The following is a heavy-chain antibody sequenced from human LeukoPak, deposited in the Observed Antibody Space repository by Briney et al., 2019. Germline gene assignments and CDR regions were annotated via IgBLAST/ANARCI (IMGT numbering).Heavy chain of an antibody. Sequence: AETLSLTCTGSGDSIINYYWSWIRQAPGEGVEGSGYIYYSESTNYNPSLKSRVPISVDTSNTQFSLKLRSVTAADTAVYYCARPRGSGSPYFDYWGQGTLVTVSS. D-gene: IGHD3-10*01. CDR3: ARPRGSGSPYFDY. CDR1: GDSIINYY. V-gene: IGHV4-59*08. J-gene: IGHJ4*02. CDR2: IYYSEST.